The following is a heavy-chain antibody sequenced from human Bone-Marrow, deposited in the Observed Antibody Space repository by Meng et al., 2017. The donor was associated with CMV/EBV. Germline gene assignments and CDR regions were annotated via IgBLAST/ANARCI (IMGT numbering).Heavy chain of an antibody. V-gene: IGHV5-51*01. CDR1: GYSFTNYW. J-gene: IGHJ4*02. CDR3: ARGTYYDFWSGLSPSPFDY. Sequence: GESLKISCQGSGYSFTNYWIAWVRQMPGKGLEWMGIIYPGDSDTRYSPSFQGQVTISADKSISTAYLQWSSLKASDTAMYYCARGTYYDFWSGLSPSPFDYWGQGTLVTVSS. D-gene: IGHD3-3*01. CDR2: IYPGDSDT.